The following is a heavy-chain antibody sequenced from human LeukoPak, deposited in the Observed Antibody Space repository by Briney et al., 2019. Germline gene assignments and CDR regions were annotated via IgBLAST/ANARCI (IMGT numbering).Heavy chain of an antibody. J-gene: IGHJ4*02. CDR1: GYTFTSYD. V-gene: IGHV1-8*03. CDR3: ARGRGRGIAAAGLIDY. D-gene: IGHD6-13*01. CDR2: MNPNSGNT. Sequence: ASVKVSCKASGYTFTSYDINWVRQATGQGLEWMGWMNPNSGNTGYAQKFQGRVTITMNTSISTAYMELSSLRSEDTAVYYCARGRGRGIAAAGLIDYWGQGTLVTVSS.